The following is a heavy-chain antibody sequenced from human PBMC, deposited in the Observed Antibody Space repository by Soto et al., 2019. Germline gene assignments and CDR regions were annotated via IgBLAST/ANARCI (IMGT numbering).Heavy chain of an antibody. CDR3: AHGSGWLFDY. D-gene: IGHD6-19*01. CDR2: LYWDDDN. J-gene: IGHJ4*02. V-gene: IGHV2-5*02. Sequence: QITLKESGPTLVKPTQTLTLTCTFSGFSLSTRDVGVGWIRQPPGKALEWLALLYWDDDNRYIPSLRRRLTLTKDTSKNQVVLTMTNMDPVDTATYYCAHGSGWLFDYWGPGTLVTVSS. CDR1: GFSLSTRDVG.